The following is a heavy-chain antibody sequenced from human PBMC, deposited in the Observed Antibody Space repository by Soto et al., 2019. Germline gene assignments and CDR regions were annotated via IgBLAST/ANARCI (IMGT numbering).Heavy chain of an antibody. CDR3: AIATRGPVVAGTGRY. CDR1: GFTFTTYW. CDR2: MNQDGSEE. J-gene: IGHJ4*02. V-gene: IGHV3-7*01. D-gene: IGHD6-19*01. Sequence: EVQLVESGGNLVQPGGSLRLSCAVSGFTFTTYWMSWVRQAPEKGPEWVAIMNQDGSEEYYGDSVKGRFTIFRDNAKDSLYLQMNSLGAEGPAVYYCAIATRGPVVAGTGRYWGQGTLVTVSS.